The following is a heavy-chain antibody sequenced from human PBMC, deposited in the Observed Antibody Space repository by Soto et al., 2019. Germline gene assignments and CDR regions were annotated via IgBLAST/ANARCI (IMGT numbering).Heavy chain of an antibody. CDR2: ISFDGSNK. CDR3: VKDKWLRLPSDP. J-gene: IGHJ5*02. Sequence: HPGGSLRLSCVASGFTFSTYGMHWVRQAPGKGLEWVAVISFDGSNKNYADSVKGRFTISRDNSKNTLYLQMNSLRAEDTAVYYCVKDKWLRLPSDPWGQGTLVTVSS. D-gene: IGHD5-12*01. CDR1: GFTFSTYG. V-gene: IGHV3-30*18.